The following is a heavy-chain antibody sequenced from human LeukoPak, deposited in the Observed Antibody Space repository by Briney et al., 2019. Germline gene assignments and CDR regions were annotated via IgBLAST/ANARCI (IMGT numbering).Heavy chain of an antibody. CDR3: AKETSSSFDY. CDR1: GFTFSPNA. V-gene: IGHV3-23*01. Sequence: PGGSLRLSCAASGFTFSPNAMNWVRQAPGKGLEWVSGIGGDGRSHYIDSVKGRFTISRDNSKNTLYLQMNSLRAEDTAVYYCAKETSSSFDYWGQGTLVTVSS. CDR2: IGGDGRS. D-gene: IGHD6-13*01. J-gene: IGHJ4*02.